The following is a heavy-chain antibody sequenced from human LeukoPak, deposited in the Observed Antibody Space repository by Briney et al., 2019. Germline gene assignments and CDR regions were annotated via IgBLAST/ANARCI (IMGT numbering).Heavy chain of an antibody. CDR2: IWHDGSQK. D-gene: IGHD3-16*01. CDR1: GITFTNYG. CDR3: ARVGYDYTGGDY. V-gene: IGHV3-33*01. Sequence: GSLRLSWSASGITFTNYGLPWVRQGSGKGLEWVAVIWHDGSQKYYADAVKGRFTISRDDSKNTIDLQMNSLRAEDTAVYYCARVGYDYTGGDYWGQGVLVTVSS. J-gene: IGHJ4*02.